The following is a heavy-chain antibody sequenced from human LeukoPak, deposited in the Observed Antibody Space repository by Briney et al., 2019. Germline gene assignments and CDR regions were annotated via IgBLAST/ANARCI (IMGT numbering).Heavy chain of an antibody. CDR1: GYTFTRHY. CDR3: ASGYYGSGSSSIFDY. D-gene: IGHD3-10*01. Sequence: GASVKVSCKASGYTFTRHYMHWVRQAPGQGLEWMGIINPSGGSTSYAQKFQGRVTMTRDTSTSTVYMELSSLRSEDTAVYYCASGYYGSGSSSIFDYWGQGTLVTVSS. V-gene: IGHV1-46*01. CDR2: INPSGGST. J-gene: IGHJ4*02.